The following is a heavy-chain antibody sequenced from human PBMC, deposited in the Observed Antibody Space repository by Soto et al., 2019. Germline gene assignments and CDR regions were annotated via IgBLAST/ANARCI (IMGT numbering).Heavy chain of an antibody. Sequence: GSLRLSCAASGFSFSIYNMSWSRQAPGNGLEWVSIISSSSNYIYYADSVKGRFTISRDNAKYSLFLQMNNLRAEDTAVYFCARDERYVAVAPFFDYWGQGT. J-gene: IGHJ4*02. D-gene: IGHD6-19*01. CDR2: ISSSSNYI. V-gene: IGHV3-21*01. CDR3: ARDERYVAVAPFFDY. CDR1: GFSFSIYN.